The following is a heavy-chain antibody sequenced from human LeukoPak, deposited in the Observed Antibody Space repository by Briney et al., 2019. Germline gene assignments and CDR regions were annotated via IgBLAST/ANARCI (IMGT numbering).Heavy chain of an antibody. J-gene: IGHJ6*02. V-gene: IGHV1-69*01. CDR3: ATGSYDFWSGYYSSPGYYGMDV. Sequence: GSSVKVSCKASGGTFSSYAISWVRQVPGQGLEWMGGIIPIFGTANYAQKFQGRVTITADESTSTAYMELSSLRSEDTAVYYCATGSYDFWSGYYSSPGYYGMDVWGQGTTVTVSS. CDR1: GGTFSSYA. CDR2: IIPIFGTA. D-gene: IGHD3-3*01.